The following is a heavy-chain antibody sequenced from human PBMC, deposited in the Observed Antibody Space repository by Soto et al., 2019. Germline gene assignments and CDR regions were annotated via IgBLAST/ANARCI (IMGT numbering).Heavy chain of an antibody. V-gene: IGHV3-66*01. CDR3: VRGGSGATSADLFDA. CDR1: EFIVSSNY. D-gene: IGHD3-10*01. Sequence: GGSLRLSCSASEFIVSSNYMNWVRQAPGKGLECVSTIYGSGSTYYADSVKGRFTISRDNAKNSLYLQMNGLRAEDTAVYYCVRGGSGATSADLFDAWGQGTLVTVSS. CDR2: IYGSGST. J-gene: IGHJ3*01.